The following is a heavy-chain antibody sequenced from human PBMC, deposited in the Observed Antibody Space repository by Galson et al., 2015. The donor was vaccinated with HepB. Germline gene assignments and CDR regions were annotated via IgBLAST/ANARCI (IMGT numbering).Heavy chain of an antibody. CDR3: ARGDCGGDCYSSDLDAFDI. V-gene: IGHV4-39*01. D-gene: IGHD2-21*02. CDR2: IYYSGST. Sequence: TLSLTCTVSGGSISSSSYYWGWIRQPPGKGLEWIGSIYYSGSTYYNPSLKSRVTISVDTSKNQFSLKLSSVTAADTAVYYCARGDCGGDCYSSDLDAFDIWGQGTMVTVSS. CDR1: GGSISSSSYY. J-gene: IGHJ3*02.